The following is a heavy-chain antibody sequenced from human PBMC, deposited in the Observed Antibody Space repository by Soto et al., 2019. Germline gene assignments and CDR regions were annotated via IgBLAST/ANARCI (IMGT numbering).Heavy chain of an antibody. Sequence: ASVKVSCKASGYTFTSYYMNWVRQAPGQELEWMGRINPNNGNTNYAQKLQGRVTMTTDTSTNTVYMELTNLRSDDTAVYYCARCIQGDYYYGMDVWGQGTTVTVSS. J-gene: IGHJ6*02. CDR3: ARCIQGDYYYGMDV. CDR2: INPNNGNT. CDR1: GYTFTSYY. D-gene: IGHD5-18*01. V-gene: IGHV1-18*04.